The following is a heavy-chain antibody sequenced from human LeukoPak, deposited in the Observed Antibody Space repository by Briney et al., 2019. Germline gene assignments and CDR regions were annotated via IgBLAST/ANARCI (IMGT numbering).Heavy chain of an antibody. CDR3: ARGPSGYHNT. J-gene: IGHJ4*02. D-gene: IGHD5-12*01. Sequence: GGSLRLSCAASGFTFSSYVMHWVRQAPGKGLEWVAIISYDGSNEYYADSVKGRFTISRDNSKNTLYLQMNSRRAEDTAVYYCARGPSGYHNTGGQGTLVTVSS. CDR2: ISYDGSNE. CDR1: GFTFSSYV. V-gene: IGHV3-30*14.